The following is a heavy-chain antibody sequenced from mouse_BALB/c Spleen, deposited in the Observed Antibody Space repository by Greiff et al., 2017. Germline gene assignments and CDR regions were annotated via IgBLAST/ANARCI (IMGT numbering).Heavy chain of an antibody. J-gene: IGHJ4*01. V-gene: IGHV2-9*02. CDR1: GFSLTSYG. CDR2: IWAGGST. D-gene: IGHD2-3*01. Sequence: VLLVESGPGLVAPSQSLSITCTVSGFSLTSYGVHWVRQPPGKGLEWLGVIWAGGSTNYNSALMSRLSICKDNSKSQVFLKMNSLQTDDTAMYYCAREGGLLGYAMDYWGQGTSVTVAS. CDR3: AREGGLLGYAMDY.